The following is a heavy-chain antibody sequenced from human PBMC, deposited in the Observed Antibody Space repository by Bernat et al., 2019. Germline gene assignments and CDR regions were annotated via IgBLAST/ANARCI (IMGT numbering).Heavy chain of an antibody. J-gene: IGHJ4*02. CDR2: IYYSGST. CDR3: AREDDYGGSTFDY. Sequence: QVQLQESGPGLVKPSETLSLTCTVSGGSISSYYWSWIRQPPGKGLEWIGYIYYSGSTNYNPAPKSRVTISVDTSKNQFSLKLSSVTAADTAVYYCAREDDYGGSTFDYWGQGTLVTVSS. D-gene: IGHD4-23*01. CDR1: GGSISSYY. V-gene: IGHV4-59*01.